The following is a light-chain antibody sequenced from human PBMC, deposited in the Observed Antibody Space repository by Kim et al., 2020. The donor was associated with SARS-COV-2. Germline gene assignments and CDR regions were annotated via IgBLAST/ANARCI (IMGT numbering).Light chain of an antibody. CDR1: SLRSYY. V-gene: IGLV3-19*01. J-gene: IGLJ2*01. CDR3: NSRDSNDYVV. Sequence: SSELTQDPAVSVALGQTVTITCQGDSLRSYYATWYQQKPGQAPKVVIYGKDNRPSGVPDRFSGSSSGNTAYLTITGTQAGDEADYYCNSRDSNDYVVFG. CDR2: GKD.